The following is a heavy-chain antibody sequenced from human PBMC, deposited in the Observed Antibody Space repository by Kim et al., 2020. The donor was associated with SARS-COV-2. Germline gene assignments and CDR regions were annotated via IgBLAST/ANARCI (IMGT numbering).Heavy chain of an antibody. V-gene: IGHV3-30-3*01. Sequence: GGSLRLSCAASGFTFSSYAMHWVRQAPGKGLEWVAVISYDGSNKYYADSVKGRFTISRDNSKNTLYLQMNSLRAEDTAVYYCARGEVLSTGAFDIWGQGTMVTVSS. CDR2: ISYDGSNK. J-gene: IGHJ3*02. CDR3: ARGEVLSTGAFDI. D-gene: IGHD2-15*01. CDR1: GFTFSSYA.